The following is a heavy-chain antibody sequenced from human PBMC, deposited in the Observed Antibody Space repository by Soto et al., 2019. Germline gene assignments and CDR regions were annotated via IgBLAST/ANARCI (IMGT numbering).Heavy chain of an antibody. CDR1: GYSFTSYW. D-gene: IGHD6-13*01. V-gene: IGHV5-51*03. CDR3: AGLASRIAAAGDFDY. J-gene: IGHJ4*02. Sequence: EVQLVQSGAEVKKPGESLKISCKGSGYSFTSYWIGWVRQMPGKGLEWMRIIYPGDSDTRYSPSFQGQVTISADKSIGTAYLQWSSLKASDTAMYYCAGLASRIAAAGDFDYWGQGTLVTVSS. CDR2: IYPGDSDT.